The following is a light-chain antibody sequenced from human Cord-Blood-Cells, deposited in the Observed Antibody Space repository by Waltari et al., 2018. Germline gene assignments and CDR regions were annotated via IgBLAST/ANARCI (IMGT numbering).Light chain of an antibody. Sequence: EIVMTQSPATLSVSPGERATLSCRASQSVSSNLPWYQQKPGQAPRLLIYGASTSATGIRARFNGSGSETEFTLTISSLQSEDFAVYYGQQYNNWPPGTFGQGTKVEI. CDR3: QQYNNWPPGT. CDR1: QSVSSN. CDR2: GAS. V-gene: IGKV3-15*01. J-gene: IGKJ1*01.